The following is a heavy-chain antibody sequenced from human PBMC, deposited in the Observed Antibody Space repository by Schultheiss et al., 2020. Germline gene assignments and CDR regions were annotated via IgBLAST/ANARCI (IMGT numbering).Heavy chain of an antibody. V-gene: IGHV3-30-3*01. CDR3: AKEVAPYSSGWYLFDY. CDR1: GFTFSSYA. J-gene: IGHJ4*02. Sequence: GESLKISCAASGFTFSSYAMHWVRQAPGKGLEWVAVISYDGSNKYYADSVKGRFTISRDNSKNTLYLQMNSLRAEDTAVYYCAKEVAPYSSGWYLFDYWGQGTLVTVSS. D-gene: IGHD6-19*01. CDR2: ISYDGSNK.